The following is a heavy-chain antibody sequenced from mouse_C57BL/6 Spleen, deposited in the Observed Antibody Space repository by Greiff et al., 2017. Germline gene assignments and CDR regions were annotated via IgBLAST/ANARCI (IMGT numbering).Heavy chain of an antibody. Sequence: QVHVKQPGAELVMPGASVKLSCKASGYTFTSYWMHWVKQRPGQGLEWIGEIDPSDSYTNYNQKFKGKSTLTVDKSSSTAYMQLSSLTSEDSAVYYCARLTAYWYFDVWGTGTTVTVSS. J-gene: IGHJ1*03. V-gene: IGHV1-69*01. CDR1: GYTFTSYW. CDR2: IDPSDSYT. D-gene: IGHD2-13*01. CDR3: ARLTAYWYFDV.